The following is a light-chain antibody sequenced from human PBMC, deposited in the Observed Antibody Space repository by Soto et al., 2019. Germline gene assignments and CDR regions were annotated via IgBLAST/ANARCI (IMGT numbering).Light chain of an antibody. CDR1: KGISNY. CDR3: QKYNSAPPFT. CDR2: AAS. V-gene: IGKV1-27*01. Sequence: DIQITQPPSSLSASVGDRVTITCRASKGISNYLAGYQQKPGKVPKLLIYAASTLQSGVPSRFSGSGSGTDFTLTISSLQPEDVATYYCQKYNSAPPFTFGPGTKVDIK. J-gene: IGKJ3*01.